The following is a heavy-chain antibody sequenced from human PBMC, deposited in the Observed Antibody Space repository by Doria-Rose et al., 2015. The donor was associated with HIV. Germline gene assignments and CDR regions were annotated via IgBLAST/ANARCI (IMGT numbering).Heavy chain of an antibody. J-gene: IGHJ4*02. CDR2: IFPDDER. D-gene: IGHD6-13*01. CDR1: GVSLSSPGMG. CDR3: ARIKSSRWYHKYYFDF. Sequence: QVTLKESGPVLAKPTETLTLTCTVSGVSLSSPGMGVSWIRQPPGKALEWLANIFPDDERSYKPSLKSRLTISRGTSKSQVVLTMTDTDPVDTATYYCARIKSSRWYHKYYFDFWGQGTLVIVSA. V-gene: IGHV2-26*01.